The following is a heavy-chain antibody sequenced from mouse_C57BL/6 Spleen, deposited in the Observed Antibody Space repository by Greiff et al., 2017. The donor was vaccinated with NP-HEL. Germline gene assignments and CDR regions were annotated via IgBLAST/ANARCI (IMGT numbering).Heavy chain of an antibody. J-gene: IGHJ3*01. CDR3: ARNYYGSSSWFAY. Sequence: QVQLKQPGAELVKPGASVKLSCKASGYPFTSYWMQWVKQRPGPGLEWIGEIDPSDSYTNYNQKFKGKATLTVDTSSSTAYMQLSSLTSEDSAVYYWARNYYGSSSWFAYWGQGTLVTVSA. CDR2: IDPSDSYT. CDR1: GYPFTSYW. D-gene: IGHD1-1*01. V-gene: IGHV1-50*01.